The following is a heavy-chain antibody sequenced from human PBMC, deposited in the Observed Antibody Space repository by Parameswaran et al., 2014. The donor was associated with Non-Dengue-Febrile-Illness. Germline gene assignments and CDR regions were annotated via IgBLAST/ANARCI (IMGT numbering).Heavy chain of an antibody. J-gene: IGHJ3*02. CDR2: IKSKTDGGTT. Sequence: RWIRQPPGKGLEWVGRIKSKTDGGTTDYAAPVKGRFTISRDDSKNTLYLQMNSLKTEDTAVYYCTTLTAMVTQDAFDIWGQGTMVTVS. D-gene: IGHD5-18*01. CDR3: TTLTAMVTQDAFDI. V-gene: IGHV3-15*01.